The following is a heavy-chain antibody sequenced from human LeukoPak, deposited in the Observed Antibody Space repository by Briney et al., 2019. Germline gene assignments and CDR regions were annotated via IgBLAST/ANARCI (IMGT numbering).Heavy chain of an antibody. D-gene: IGHD5-24*01. Sequence: SETLSLTCTVSGGSISSSSYYWGWIRQPPGKGLEWIGSIYYSGSTYYNPSLKSRVTISVDTSKNQFSLKLSSVTAADTAVYYCARAGGEMATIWYYYYYYMDVWGKGTTVTVSS. CDR3: ARAGGEMATIWYYYYYYMDV. V-gene: IGHV4-39*07. J-gene: IGHJ6*03. CDR2: IYYSGST. CDR1: GGSISSSSYY.